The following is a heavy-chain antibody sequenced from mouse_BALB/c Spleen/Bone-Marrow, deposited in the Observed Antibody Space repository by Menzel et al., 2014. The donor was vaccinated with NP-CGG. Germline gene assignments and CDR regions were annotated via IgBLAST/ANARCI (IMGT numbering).Heavy chain of an antibody. CDR3: AARLSHLAMDY. Sequence: VQLVESGAELVKPGASLKLSCKASGYTFTNYWIRWVKQRPGQGLEWIGEINPSNGRTNYNEKFKTKATLTVDKSSSTAYMQLSSLTSEDSAVNYCAARLSHLAMDYWGQGTSVTVSS. D-gene: IGHD2-2*01. V-gene: IGHV1S81*02. CDR2: INPSNGRT. CDR1: GYTFTNYW. J-gene: IGHJ4*01.